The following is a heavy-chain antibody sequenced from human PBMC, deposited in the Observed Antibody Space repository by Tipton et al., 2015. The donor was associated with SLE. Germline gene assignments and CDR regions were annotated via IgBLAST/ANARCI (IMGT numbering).Heavy chain of an antibody. CDR3: AREGVGPGGFDL. Sequence: LRLSCAVYGGSFSGSYWRWIRQPPGKGLEWIGEINHSGSTNYNPSLKSRVTISVDTSKNQFSLKLHSVTAADAAMYFCAREGVGPGGFDLWGRGTLITVSS. V-gene: IGHV4-34*01. CDR1: GGSFSGSY. D-gene: IGHD1-14*01. CDR2: INHSGST. J-gene: IGHJ2*01.